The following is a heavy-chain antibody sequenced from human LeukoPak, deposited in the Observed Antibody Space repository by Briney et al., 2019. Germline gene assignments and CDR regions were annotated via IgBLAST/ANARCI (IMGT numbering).Heavy chain of an antibody. D-gene: IGHD6-13*01. Sequence: GGSLRLSCAASGFTFSSYWMSWVRQAPGKGLEWVANIKQDGSKKYYVDSVKGRFTISRDNAKNSLYLQMNSLRAEDTAVYYCARDGQGIAAAIDYWGQGTLVTVSS. J-gene: IGHJ4*02. CDR3: ARDGQGIAAAIDY. CDR2: IKQDGSKK. V-gene: IGHV3-7*01. CDR1: GFTFSSYW.